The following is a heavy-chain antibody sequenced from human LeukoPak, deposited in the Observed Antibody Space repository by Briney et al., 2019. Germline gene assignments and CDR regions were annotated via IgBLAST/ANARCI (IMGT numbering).Heavy chain of an antibody. J-gene: IGHJ4*02. V-gene: IGHV3-7*01. Sequence: GGSLRLSCAASGFTFSSYWMSWVRQAPGKGLEWVANINQDGSDRYYVDSVKGRFTISRDNAKNSLYLHMNSLRAEDTAVYYCTRGTGSYDYWGQGTRVTVSS. CDR2: INQDGSDR. CDR3: TRGTGSYDY. CDR1: GFTFSSYW. D-gene: IGHD1-26*01.